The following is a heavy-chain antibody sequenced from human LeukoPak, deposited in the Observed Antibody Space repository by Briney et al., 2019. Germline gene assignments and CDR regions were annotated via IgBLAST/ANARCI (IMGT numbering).Heavy chain of an antibody. CDR3: AIHCTGGSCSRSYYFDY. V-gene: IGHV1-3*01. D-gene: IGHD2-15*01. CDR2: INAGNGDT. Sequence: ASVKVSCKASGHTFSSYAIQWVRQAPGQRLEWMGWINAGNGDTKYAQKFQGRVTITRDTSASTAYMDLSSLRSEDTAVYYCAIHCTGGSCSRSYYFDYWGQGTLVTVSS. J-gene: IGHJ4*02. CDR1: GHTFSSYA.